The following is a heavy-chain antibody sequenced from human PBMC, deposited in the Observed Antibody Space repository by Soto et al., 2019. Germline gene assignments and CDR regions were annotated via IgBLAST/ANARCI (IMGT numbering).Heavy chain of an antibody. D-gene: IGHD2-21*02. CDR2: ISAGGGNT. J-gene: IGHJ4*02. CDR3: AKDIPPAYCGGDCFAARFDY. CDR1: GFTFSNYA. Sequence: GGSLRLSCIASGFTFSNYAMSWVRQAPGKGLEWVSAISAGGGNTYYADSVKGRFTISRDNSKNTLYLQMNSLRAEDTAVYYCAKDIPPAYCGGDCFAARFDYWGQGTLVTVSS. V-gene: IGHV3-23*01.